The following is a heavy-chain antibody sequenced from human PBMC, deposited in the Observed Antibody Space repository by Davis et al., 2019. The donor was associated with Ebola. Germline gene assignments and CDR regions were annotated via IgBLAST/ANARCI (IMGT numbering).Heavy chain of an antibody. V-gene: IGHV3-7*03. J-gene: IGHJ4*02. D-gene: IGHD6-6*01. CDR3: AKDAGPIGSSSDY. Sequence: GESLKISCAASGFTFSSYEMNWVRQAPGKGLEWVANIKQDGSEKYYVDSVKGRFTISRDNAKNSLYLQMNSLRVEDTALYYCAKDAGPIGSSSDYWGQGTLVTVSS. CDR2: IKQDGSEK. CDR1: GFTFSSYE.